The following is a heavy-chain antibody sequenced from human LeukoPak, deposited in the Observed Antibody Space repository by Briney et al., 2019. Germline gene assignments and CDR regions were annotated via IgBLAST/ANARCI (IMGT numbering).Heavy chain of an antibody. CDR1: GGSISSYY. CDR2: ISYSGGT. V-gene: IGHV4-59*08. D-gene: IGHD2/OR15-2a*01. CDR3: AGHHPRNTVDF. Sequence: SETLSLTCTVSGGSISSYYWSWIRQPPGKGLEWIGYISYSGGTNYNPSLKSRVTISLDTSKNQFSLKLRSVTAADTAVYYCAGHHPRNTVDFWGQGTLVTVSS. J-gene: IGHJ4*02.